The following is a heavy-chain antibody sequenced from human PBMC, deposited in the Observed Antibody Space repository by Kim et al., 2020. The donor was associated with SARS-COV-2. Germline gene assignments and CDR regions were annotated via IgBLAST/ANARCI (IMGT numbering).Heavy chain of an antibody. Sequence: AQKCQGRVTITADKSTSTAYMELSSLRSEDTAVYYCAIAGCSGGSCYPDYWGQGTLVTVSS. D-gene: IGHD2-15*01. V-gene: IGHV1-69*04. CDR3: AIAGCSGGSCYPDY. J-gene: IGHJ4*02.